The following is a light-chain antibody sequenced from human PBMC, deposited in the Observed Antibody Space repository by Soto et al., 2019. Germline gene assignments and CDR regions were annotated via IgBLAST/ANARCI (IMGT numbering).Light chain of an antibody. CDR3: PQYSSTLET. CDR1: QSVSSSY. Sequence: EIVVTQSPGTLSLSPGERATLSCRASQSVSSSYLAWYQQKPGQAPRLLIYGASSRATGIPDRFSGSGSGTDFTLTISRLEPEDFAVYSCPQYSSTLETFGQGTNVDIK. V-gene: IGKV3-20*01. J-gene: IGKJ1*01. CDR2: GAS.